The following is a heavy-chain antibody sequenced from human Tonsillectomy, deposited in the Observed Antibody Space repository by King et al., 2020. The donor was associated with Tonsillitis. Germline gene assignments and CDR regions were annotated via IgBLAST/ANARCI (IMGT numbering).Heavy chain of an antibody. D-gene: IGHD4-17*01. CDR2: IYPGDSDT. CDR1: GYSFTRYW. CDR3: TRQEYGDYVVSFDY. J-gene: IGHJ4*02. V-gene: IGHV5-51*01. Sequence: QLVQSGTEVKKPGESLKISCKGSGYSFTRYWIGWVRQMPGKGLEWVGIIYPGDSDTRYSPSFQGQVTISADKSISTAYLQWSSLKASDTAIYYCTRQEYGDYVVSFDYWGRGNLVPVSS.